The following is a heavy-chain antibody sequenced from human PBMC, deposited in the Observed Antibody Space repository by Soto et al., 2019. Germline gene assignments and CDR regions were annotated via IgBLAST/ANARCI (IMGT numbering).Heavy chain of an antibody. CDR3: TTDQFVFVIAVAGNGRYNWFDP. V-gene: IGHV3-15*01. D-gene: IGHD6-19*01. Sequence: PGGSLRLSCAASGFTFSNAWMSWVRQAPGKGLEWVGRIKSKTDGGTTDYAAPVKGRFTISRDDSKNTLYLQMNSLKTEDTAVYYCTTDQFVFVIAVAGNGRYNWFDPWGQGTLVTVSS. CDR1: GFTFSNAW. J-gene: IGHJ5*02. CDR2: IKSKTDGGTT.